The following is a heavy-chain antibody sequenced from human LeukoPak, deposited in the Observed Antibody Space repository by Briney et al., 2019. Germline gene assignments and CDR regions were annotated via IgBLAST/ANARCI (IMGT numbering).Heavy chain of an antibody. CDR3: ARGSRVVAATYYYYYMDV. CDR1: GGTFSSYA. CDR2: IIPIFGTA. D-gene: IGHD2-15*01. V-gene: IGHV1-69*06. Sequence: SVKVSCKASGGTFSSYAISWVRQAPGQGLEWMGGIIPIFGTANYAQKFQGRVTITADKSTSTAYMELSSLRSEDTAVYYCARGSRVVAATYYYYYMDVWGKGTTVTVSS. J-gene: IGHJ6*03.